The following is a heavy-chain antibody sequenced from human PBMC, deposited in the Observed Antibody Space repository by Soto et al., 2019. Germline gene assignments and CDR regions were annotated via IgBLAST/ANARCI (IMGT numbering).Heavy chain of an antibody. J-gene: IGHJ6*02. Sequence: PGESLKISCQGSGYSFANYWIGWVRQMPGRGLEWMGVIYPGDSNTKCSPSFQGQVTISADRSINTAYLQWNSLKASDAAMYYCARSRRGAYSSGWYSPSGYYNYGIDVWGQGTKVTVSS. D-gene: IGHD6-19*01. CDR1: GYSFANYW. CDR2: IYPGDSNT. CDR3: ARSRRGAYSSGWYSPSGYYNYGIDV. V-gene: IGHV5-51*01.